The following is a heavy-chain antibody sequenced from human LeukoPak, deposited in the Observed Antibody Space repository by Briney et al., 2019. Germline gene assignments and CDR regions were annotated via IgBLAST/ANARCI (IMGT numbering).Heavy chain of an antibody. CDR1: GYTFTSNY. Sequence: ASVNVSCKAPGYTFTSNYIHWVRQAPGQGLERMGMIYPRDGSTSYAQKFQGRVTVTRDTSTSTVHMELSGLRSEDTAVYYCARDQEGFDYWGQGTLVTVSS. CDR3: ARDQEGFDY. CDR2: IYPRDGST. J-gene: IGHJ4*02. V-gene: IGHV1-46*01.